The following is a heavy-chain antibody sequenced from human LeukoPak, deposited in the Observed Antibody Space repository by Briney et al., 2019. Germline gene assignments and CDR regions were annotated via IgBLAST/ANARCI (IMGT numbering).Heavy chain of an antibody. J-gene: IGHJ5*02. V-gene: IGHV4-34*01. CDR1: GGSFSGYY. CDR2: INHSGST. CDR3: ARHGFYGDSARRKFDP. Sequence: SETLSLTCAVYGGSFSGYYWSWIRQPPGKGLEWIGEINHSGSTNYNPSLKSRVTISVDTSKNQFSLKLSSVTAADTAVYYCARHGFYGDSARRKFDPWGQGTLVTVSS. D-gene: IGHD4-17*01.